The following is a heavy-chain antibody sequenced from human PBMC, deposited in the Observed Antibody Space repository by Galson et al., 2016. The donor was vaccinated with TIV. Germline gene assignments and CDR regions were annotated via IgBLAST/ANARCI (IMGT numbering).Heavy chain of an antibody. CDR1: GGIFSNFV. V-gene: IGHV1-69*06. CDR3: ARGRGYSFGSGSSYFDY. D-gene: IGHD3-10*01. CDR2: INPIFGTA. Sequence: SVKVSCKASGGIFSNFVISWVRQAPGQGLEWMGSINPIFGTANYAQKFQGRVTITADTSTSTFYMDLSSLRSGDTAIYYCARGRGYSFGSGSSYFDYWGQGSLVTVSS. J-gene: IGHJ4*02.